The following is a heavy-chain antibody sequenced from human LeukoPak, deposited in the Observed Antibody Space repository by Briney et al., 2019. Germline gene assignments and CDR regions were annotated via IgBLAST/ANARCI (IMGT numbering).Heavy chain of an antibody. CDR2: IYHSGST. D-gene: IGHD3-16*01. V-gene: IGHV4-4*02. CDR1: GVSISSGNW. Sequence: SETLSLTCAVSGVSISSGNWWSWVRQPPGKGLEWIGEIYHSGSTNYNPSLKSRVTISVDKSKNQFSLKVTSVTAADTAVYYCGRYGSLGDFDYWGQGALVTVTS. J-gene: IGHJ4*02. CDR3: GRYGSLGDFDY.